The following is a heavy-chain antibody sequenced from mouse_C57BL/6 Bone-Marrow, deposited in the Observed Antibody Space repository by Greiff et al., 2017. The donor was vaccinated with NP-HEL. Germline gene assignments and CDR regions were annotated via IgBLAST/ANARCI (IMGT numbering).Heavy chain of an antibody. CDR3: ARLRRGSKAWFAD. J-gene: IGHJ3*01. CDR1: GYTFTSYW. Sequence: QVQLQQSGTELVKPGASVKLSCKASGYTFTSYWMHWVKQRPGQGLEWIGRIDPNSGGTKYNEKFKSKATLTVDKTSSTAYMQLSSLTSEDSAVYECARLRRGSKAWFADWGKGTLVTVSA. V-gene: IGHV1-72*01. CDR2: IDPNSGGT. D-gene: IGHD1-1*01.